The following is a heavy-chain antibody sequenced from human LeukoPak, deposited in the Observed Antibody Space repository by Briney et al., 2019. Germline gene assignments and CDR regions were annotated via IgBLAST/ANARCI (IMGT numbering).Heavy chain of an antibody. CDR1: GGTFSSYA. CDR3: ARGEDIVVVPAATFLGSY. D-gene: IGHD2-2*01. Sequence: VASVKVSCKASGGTFSSYAISWVRQAPGQGLEWMGGIIPIFGTANYAQKFQGRVTITADESTSTAYMELSSLRSEDTAVYYCARGEDIVVVPAATFLGSYWGQGTLVTVSS. J-gene: IGHJ4*02. CDR2: IIPIFGTA. V-gene: IGHV1-69*13.